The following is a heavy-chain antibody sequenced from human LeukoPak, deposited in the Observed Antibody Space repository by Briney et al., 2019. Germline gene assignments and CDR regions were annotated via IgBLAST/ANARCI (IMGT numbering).Heavy chain of an antibody. J-gene: IGHJ5*02. CDR3: ARQGGYSSDWFDP. D-gene: IGHD3-22*01. CDR1: GGSISSYY. V-gene: IGHV4-59*01. CDR2: IYYSGST. Sequence: PSETLSLTCTVSGGSISSYYWSWIRQPPGKGLEWIGYIYYSGSTNYHPSLKSRVTISVDTSKNQFSLKLSSVTAADTAVYYCARQGGYSSDWFDPWGQGTLVTVSS.